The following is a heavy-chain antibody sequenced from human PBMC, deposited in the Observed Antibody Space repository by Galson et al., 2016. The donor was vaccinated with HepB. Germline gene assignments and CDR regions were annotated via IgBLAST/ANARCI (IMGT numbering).Heavy chain of an antibody. V-gene: IGHV3-66*02. J-gene: IGHJ4*02. CDR2: IFSGGTT. D-gene: IGHD5-12*01. CDR1: GFTVGNTY. Sequence: SLRLSCAASGFTVGNTYMSWVRQFPGKGLECVSVIFSGGTTFYADSVMGRFTISRDNSKNTLYLQMRNLRAEDSALYYCARDSGYKEHGGFDGWGQGTLVTVSS. CDR3: ARDSGYKEHGGFDG.